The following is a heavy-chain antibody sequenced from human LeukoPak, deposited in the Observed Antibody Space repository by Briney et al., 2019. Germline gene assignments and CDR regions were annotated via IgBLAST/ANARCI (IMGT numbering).Heavy chain of an antibody. Sequence: GGSLRLSCAASGFTFSSYAIHWVRQAPGKGVEYVSGISSDGRSAHYANSVKGRFSISRDNAKNSLYLQMNSLGPEDTAVYYCARDPYSGNYGNYYYYYMDVWGKGTTVTISS. V-gene: IGHV3-64*01. CDR1: GFTFSSYA. J-gene: IGHJ6*03. CDR2: ISSDGRSA. D-gene: IGHD1-26*01. CDR3: ARDPYSGNYGNYYYYYMDV.